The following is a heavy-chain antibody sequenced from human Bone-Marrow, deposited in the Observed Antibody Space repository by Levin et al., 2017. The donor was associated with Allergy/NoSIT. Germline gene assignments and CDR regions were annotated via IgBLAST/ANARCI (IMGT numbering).Heavy chain of an antibody. J-gene: IGHJ4*02. V-gene: IGHV5-51*01. CDR2: IYPADSDI. D-gene: IGHD3-10*01. CDR1: GYSFTNYW. Sequence: GGSLRLSCQGSGYSFTNYWIAWVRQMPGNGLEWMGIIYPADSDIRYSPSFQGRITISADKSLSTAYLQWSSLKASDTAMYYCARSPWFGELRAFYFDYWGQGDLVTVSS. CDR3: ARSPWFGELRAFYFDY.